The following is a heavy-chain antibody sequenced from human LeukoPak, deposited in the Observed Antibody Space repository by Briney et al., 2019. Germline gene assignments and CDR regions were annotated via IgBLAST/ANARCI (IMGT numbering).Heavy chain of an antibody. CDR2: INPIGGST. CDR3: ARAPWAPAMVRGVWAFFDI. Sequence: ASVKLSCKASGYTFSNNYIHWVRQAPGQGLEWMGLINPIGGSTTYTQKFQGRITMTRDTSTSTVYMDLSSLTSEDTAVYYCARAPWAPAMVRGVWAFFDIWGQGKMVPV. V-gene: IGHV1-46*01. CDR1: GYTFSNNY. J-gene: IGHJ3*02. D-gene: IGHD3-10*01.